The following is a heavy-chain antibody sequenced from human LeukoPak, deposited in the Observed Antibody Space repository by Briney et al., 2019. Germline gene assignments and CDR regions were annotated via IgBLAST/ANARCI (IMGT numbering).Heavy chain of an antibody. J-gene: IGHJ5*02. Sequence: SQTLSLTCAMSGDSVSSNSASWNWIRQSPSRGLESLGRTYYRFKWYNYHTVSVKSQITINPDTSKNQFSLQLNSVTPEDTAVYYCARVQSDSSGFRYWFDPWGQGTLVTVSS. CDR3: ARVQSDSSGFRYWFDP. D-gene: IGHD6-19*01. CDR1: GDSVSSNSAS. CDR2: TYYRFKWYN. V-gene: IGHV6-1*01.